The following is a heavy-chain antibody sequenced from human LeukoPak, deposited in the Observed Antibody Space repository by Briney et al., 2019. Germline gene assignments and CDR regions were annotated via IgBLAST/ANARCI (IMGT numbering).Heavy chain of an antibody. CDR1: GGSFSGYY. Sequence: SETLSLTCAVYGGSFSGYYWSWIRQPPGKGLEWIGEINHSGSTNYNPSLKSRVTMSVDTSKNQFSLKLSSVTAAGTSVYYCARGSRISLFGVTHMRGSFDIWGQGTMVTVSS. CDR2: INHSGST. D-gene: IGHD3-3*01. J-gene: IGHJ3*02. V-gene: IGHV4-34*01. CDR3: ARGSRISLFGVTHMRGSFDI.